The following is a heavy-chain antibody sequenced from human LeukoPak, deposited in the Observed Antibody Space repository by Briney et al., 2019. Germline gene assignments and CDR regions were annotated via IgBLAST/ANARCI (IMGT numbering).Heavy chain of an antibody. V-gene: IGHV4-39*01. CDR2: IYYSGST. CDR1: GGSLSSSSYY. Sequence: PSETLSLTCTVSGGSLSSSSYYWGWIRQPPGKGLEWIGSIYYSGSTYCNPSLKSRVTISVDTSKNQFSLKLSSVTAADTAVYYCARPRSTSAIGGYCSSTSCYRHLRLGELSLYGYAFDIWGQGTMVTVSS. J-gene: IGHJ3*02. CDR3: ARPRSTSAIGGYCSSTSCYRHLRLGELSLYGYAFDI. D-gene: IGHD2-2*01.